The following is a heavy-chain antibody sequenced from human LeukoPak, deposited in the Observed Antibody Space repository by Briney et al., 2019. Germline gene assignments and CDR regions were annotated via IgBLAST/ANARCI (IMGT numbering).Heavy chain of an antibody. V-gene: IGHV4-39*07. CDR2: INHSGST. CDR3: ARYWAHFDY. J-gene: IGHJ4*02. CDR1: GGSISSSSYS. Sequence: SETLSLTCTVSGGSISSSSYSWGWIRQPPGKGLEWIGEINHSGSTNYNPSLKSRVTISVDTSKNQFSLKLSSVTAADTAVYYCARYWAHFDYWGQGTLVTVSS. D-gene: IGHD2-8*02.